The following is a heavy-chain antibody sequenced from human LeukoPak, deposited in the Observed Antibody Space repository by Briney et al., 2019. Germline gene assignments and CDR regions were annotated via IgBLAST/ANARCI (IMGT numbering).Heavy chain of an antibody. D-gene: IGHD3-22*01. CDR2: ISGSGGST. CDR3: AKGIVVDPFYYYYYMDV. Sequence: GGSLRLSCAASGFTFSSYGMSWVRQAPGKGLEWVSAISGSGGSTYYADSVKGRFTISRDNSKNTLYLQMNSLRAEDTAVYYCAKGIVVDPFYYYYYMDVWGKGTTVTISS. J-gene: IGHJ6*03. V-gene: IGHV3-23*01. CDR1: GFTFSSYG.